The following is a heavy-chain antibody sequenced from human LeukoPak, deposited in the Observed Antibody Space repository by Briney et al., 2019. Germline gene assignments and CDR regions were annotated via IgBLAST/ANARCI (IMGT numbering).Heavy chain of an antibody. V-gene: IGHV3-30*02. CDR1: GFTFSSSG. CDR2: IRYDGSAK. CDR3: ARVDSGSACAS. Sequence: PGGSLRLSCAASGFTFSSSGMHWVRQAPGKGLEWVTFIRYDGSAKYYADSVKGRFTISRDNSKNTLDLQMGSLRPEDMAVYYCARVDSGSACASWGQGILVTVSS. J-gene: IGHJ1*01. D-gene: IGHD6-19*01.